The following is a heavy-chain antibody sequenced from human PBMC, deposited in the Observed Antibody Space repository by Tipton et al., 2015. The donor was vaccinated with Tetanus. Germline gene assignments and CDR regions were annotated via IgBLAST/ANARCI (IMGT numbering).Heavy chain of an antibody. CDR2: ISGSGGST. V-gene: IGHV3-23*01. Sequence: SLRLSCAASGFTFSSYAMSWVRQAPGKGLEWVSAISGSGGSTYYADSVKGRFTISRDNSKNTLYLQMNSLRAEDTAVYYCATQSADYSNYGGGQGTLVTVSS. J-gene: IGHJ4*02. CDR1: GFTFSSYA. CDR3: ATQSADYSNYG. D-gene: IGHD4-11*01.